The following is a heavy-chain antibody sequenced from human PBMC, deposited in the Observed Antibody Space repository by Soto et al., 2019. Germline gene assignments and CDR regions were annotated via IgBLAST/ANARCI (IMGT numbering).Heavy chain of an antibody. J-gene: IGHJ6*02. Sequence: QVQLQESGPGLVKPSQTLSLTCTVSGNSISGANYYWSWIRQPPGKGLEWIGYIYYSGSTHYSPSLRSRVTMSVDTSKNQFSLKLTSVTAADTAMYYCGRGISSLDVWGQGTTVTVSS. CDR1: GNSISGANYY. CDR3: GRGISSLDV. V-gene: IGHV4-30-4*01. CDR2: IYYSGST.